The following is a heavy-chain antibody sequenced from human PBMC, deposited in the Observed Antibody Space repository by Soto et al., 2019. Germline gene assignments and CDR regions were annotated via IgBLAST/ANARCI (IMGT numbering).Heavy chain of an antibody. CDR2: ISSSSTTI. CDR3: ARRPGLIGYYTMDV. CDR1: GFTFKTYN. J-gene: IGHJ6*02. V-gene: IGHV3-48*02. D-gene: IGHD2-8*01. Sequence: GGSLRLSCAASGFTFKTYNMCWVRQAPGKGLEWVSYISSSSTTINYAQSVKGRFTISRDDARNSLYLQMNSLTDEDTAVYYCARRPGLIGYYTMDVWGQGTTVTVSS.